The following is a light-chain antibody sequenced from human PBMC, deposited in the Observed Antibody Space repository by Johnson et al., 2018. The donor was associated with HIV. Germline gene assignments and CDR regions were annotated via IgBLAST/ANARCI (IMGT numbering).Light chain of an antibody. J-gene: IGLJ1*01. CDR3: GTWDSSLSGLYV. V-gene: IGLV1-51*01. CDR2: DNN. CDR1: SSNIGNNY. Sequence: QSVLTQPPSVSAAPGQKVTISCSGSSSNIGNNYVSWFQQLPGTAPKLLIYDNNKRPSGIPDRFSGSKSGTSATLGISGLQTGHEADHYCGTWDSSLSGLYVFGTGTKVTVL.